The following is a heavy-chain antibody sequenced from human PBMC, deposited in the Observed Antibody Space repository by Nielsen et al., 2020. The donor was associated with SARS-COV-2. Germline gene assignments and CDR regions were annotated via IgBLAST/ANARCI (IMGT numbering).Heavy chain of an antibody. V-gene: IGHV3-30-3*01. J-gene: IGHJ4*02. CDR3: ARDGGYCSGGSCYGVLDY. CDR2: ISYDGSNK. Sequence: WIRQPPGKGLEWVAVISYDGSNKYYADSVKGRFTISRDNSKNTLYLQMNSLRAEDTAVYYGARDGGYCSGGSCYGVLDYWGQGTLVTVSS. D-gene: IGHD2-15*01.